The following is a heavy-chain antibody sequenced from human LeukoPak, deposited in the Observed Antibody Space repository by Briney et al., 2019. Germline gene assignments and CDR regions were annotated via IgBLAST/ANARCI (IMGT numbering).Heavy chain of an antibody. CDR3: ARDHGGYSHGYRSGWFDP. J-gene: IGHJ5*02. V-gene: IGHV3-48*03. Sequence: QPGGSLRLSCAASGFTFSSYEMNWVRQAPGKGLEWVSYISSSGSTIYYADSVKGRFTISRDNAKNSLYLQMNSLRAEDTAVYYCARDHGGYSHGYRSGWFDPWGQGTLVTVSS. D-gene: IGHD5-18*01. CDR2: ISSSGSTI. CDR1: GFTFSSYE.